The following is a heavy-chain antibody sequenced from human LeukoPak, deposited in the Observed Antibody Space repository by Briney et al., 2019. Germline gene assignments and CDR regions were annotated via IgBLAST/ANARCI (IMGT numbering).Heavy chain of an antibody. V-gene: IGHV3-23*01. D-gene: IGHD6-19*01. J-gene: IGHJ4*02. CDR2: ISGSAAST. CDR1: GFTFSSYA. CDR3: AKMPVSYSSGWSNFDY. Sequence: PGGSLRLSCAASGFTFSSYAMSWVHQPPGRGLGWGFGISGSAASTYYADSVKSLFTISRDNSKDTLYLQMSSLRAEDTAVYFCAKMPVSYSSGWSNFDYWGQGTLVTVSS.